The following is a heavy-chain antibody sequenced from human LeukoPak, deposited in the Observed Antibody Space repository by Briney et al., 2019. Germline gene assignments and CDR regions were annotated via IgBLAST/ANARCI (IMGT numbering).Heavy chain of an antibody. J-gene: IGHJ4*02. V-gene: IGHV3-30*02. CDR2: IKFDGSEP. CDR3: AKVAAAGD. D-gene: IGHD6-13*01. CDR1: GLILSNYG. Sequence: GGSLRLSCTASGLILSNYGMHWVRQAPGKGLEWVAFIKFDGSEPKYADSVKGRFTISRDNSKNTLYLQMNSLRAEDTAVYYCAKVAAAGDWGQGTLVTVSS.